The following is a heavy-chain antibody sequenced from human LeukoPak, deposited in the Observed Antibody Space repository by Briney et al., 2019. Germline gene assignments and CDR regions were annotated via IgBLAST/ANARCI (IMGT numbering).Heavy chain of an antibody. V-gene: IGHV3-30*18. CDR2: ISSDGSNK. CDR1: GFTLSTYG. D-gene: IGHD3-10*01. J-gene: IGHJ4*02. Sequence: GGPLRLSCAASGFTLSTYGMHWVRQAPGEGLEWVAVISSDGSNKFYADSVKGRFTISRDNFKNTLYLQMNSLRAEDTALYYCAKDGYGSRIYYWFDYWGQGTLVTVSS. CDR3: AKDGYGSRIYYWFDY.